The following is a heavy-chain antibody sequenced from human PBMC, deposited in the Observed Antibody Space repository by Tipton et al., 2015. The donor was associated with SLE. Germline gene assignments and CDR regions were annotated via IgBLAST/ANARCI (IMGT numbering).Heavy chain of an antibody. CDR2: IYYSGTI. D-gene: IGHD3-10*01. Sequence: TLSLTCTVSGGPTSSYYWGWIRQPPGKGLEWIASIYYSGTINYNPSLKSRVTMSVDTSKNQFSLRLTSVTAADSAVYYCAREVYGRFPIWGQGALVTVSS. V-gene: IGHV4-59*01. CDR1: GGPTSSYY. J-gene: IGHJ4*02. CDR3: AREVYGRFPI.